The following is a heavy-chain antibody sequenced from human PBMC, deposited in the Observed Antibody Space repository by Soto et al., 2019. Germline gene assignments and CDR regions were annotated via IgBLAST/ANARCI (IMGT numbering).Heavy chain of an antibody. CDR1: GYTFTSYG. J-gene: IGHJ4*02. CDR3: ARDRILHYYDSSGYMDY. V-gene: IGHV1-18*01. CDR2: ISAYNGNT. D-gene: IGHD3-22*01. Sequence: QVQLVQSGAEVKKPGASVKVSCKASGYTFTSYGISWVRQAPGQGLEWMGWISAYNGNTNYAQKLQGRVTMTTGTSTSTAYMELRSLRSDDTAVYYCARDRILHYYDSSGYMDYWGQGTLVTVSS.